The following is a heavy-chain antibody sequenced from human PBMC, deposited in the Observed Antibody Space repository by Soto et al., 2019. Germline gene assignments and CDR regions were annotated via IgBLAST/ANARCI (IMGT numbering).Heavy chain of an antibody. J-gene: IGHJ5*02. V-gene: IGHV4-61*08. CDR2: IYYSGNT. D-gene: IGHD5-18*01. Sequence: PSETLSLACTVSGGSVSSGDYYWSWIRQPPGKGLEWIGYIYYSGNTNYNPSLKSRVIISVDTSKNLFSLKLTSVTAADTAVYYCARIPVDTSMIYWLDPWGQGTLVTVSP. CDR1: GGSVSSGDYY. CDR3: ARIPVDTSMIYWLDP.